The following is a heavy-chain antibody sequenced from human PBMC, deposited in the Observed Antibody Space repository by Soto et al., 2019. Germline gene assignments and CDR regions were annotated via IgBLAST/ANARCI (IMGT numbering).Heavy chain of an antibody. Sequence: PGGSLRLSCAASGFTFSTYGMHWVRQAPGKGLEWVALISSDGNYKYYADSVKGRFTISRDNSKNTLFLQMNSLRAEDTAVYYCATDSPWPYVGNYWGQGTMVTVSS. J-gene: IGHJ4*02. V-gene: IGHV3-30*03. CDR3: ATDSPWPYVGNY. CDR1: GFTFSTYG. D-gene: IGHD2-15*01. CDR2: ISSDGNYK.